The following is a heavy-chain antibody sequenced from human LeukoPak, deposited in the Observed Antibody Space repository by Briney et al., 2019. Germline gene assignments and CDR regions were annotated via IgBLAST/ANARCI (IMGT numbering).Heavy chain of an antibody. Sequence: GGSLRLSCAASGFTFSTYSLNWVRQAPGKGLEWGSSISSSSTYIYYADSVKGRFTISRDNAKNSLYLQMNSLRAEDTAVYYCARDVYDSSGYYAIDYWGQGTLVTVSS. CDR1: GFTFSTYS. V-gene: IGHV3-21*01. J-gene: IGHJ4*02. CDR2: ISSSSTYI. D-gene: IGHD3-22*01. CDR3: ARDVYDSSGYYAIDY.